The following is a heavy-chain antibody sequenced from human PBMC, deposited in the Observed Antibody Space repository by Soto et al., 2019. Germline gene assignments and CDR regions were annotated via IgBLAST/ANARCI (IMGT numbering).Heavy chain of an antibody. CDR3: ARGRDCSSTSCYGNYYYYYMDV. J-gene: IGHJ6*03. D-gene: IGHD2-2*01. CDR1: VGSCRGDC. Sequence: XESRYLACADCVGSCRGDCWSGVRGTRGNGGEWSGEINHSGSTNYNPSLKSRVTISVDTSKNQFSLKLSSVTAADTAVYYCARGRDCSSTSCYGNYYYYYMDVWGKGTTVTVSS. V-gene: IGHV4-34*01. CDR2: INHSGST.